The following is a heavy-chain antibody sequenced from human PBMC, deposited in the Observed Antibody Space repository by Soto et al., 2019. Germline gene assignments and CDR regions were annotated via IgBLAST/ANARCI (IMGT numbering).Heavy chain of an antibody. D-gene: IGHD3-22*01. CDR1: GFTFRSFT. J-gene: IGHJ4*02. Sequence: GGSLRLSCAASGFTFRSFTMNWVRQAPGKGLEWVSTISSNSAYIYYTDALRGRFTISRDNAKNTLYLQMNSLRPEDTAVYYCASPQYDRSGYFASWGQGALVTVSA. CDR2: ISSNSAYI. V-gene: IGHV3-21*01. CDR3: ASPQYDRSGYFAS.